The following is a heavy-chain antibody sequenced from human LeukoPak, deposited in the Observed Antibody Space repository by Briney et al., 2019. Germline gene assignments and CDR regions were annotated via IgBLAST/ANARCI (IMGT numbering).Heavy chain of an antibody. J-gene: IGHJ4*02. CDR1: GYTFTSYG. Sequence: ASVKVSCKASGYTFTSYGISWVRQAPGQGLEWMGWISAYNGNTNYAQKLQGRGTMTTDTSTSTAYMELRSLRSDDTAVYYCAREQYCSGGSCYLTPLDYWGQGTLVTVSS. V-gene: IGHV1-18*01. D-gene: IGHD2-15*01. CDR3: AREQYCSGGSCYLTPLDY. CDR2: ISAYNGNT.